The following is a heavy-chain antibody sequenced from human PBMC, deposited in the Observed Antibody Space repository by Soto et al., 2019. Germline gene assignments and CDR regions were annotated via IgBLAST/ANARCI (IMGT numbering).Heavy chain of an antibody. CDR1: GYTFTSYG. CDR3: XRSGQQLKHDY. V-gene: IGHV1-18*01. D-gene: IGHD6-13*01. Sequence: QVQLVQSGAEVKKPGASVKVSCKASGYTFTSYGISWERQAPGQGLEWMGWISAYNGNTNYAQKLQGRVTMTTDTXXXXXXXXXXXXXXXXXXXXXXXRSGQQLKHDYWGQGTLVTVSS. J-gene: IGHJ4*02. CDR2: ISAYNGNT.